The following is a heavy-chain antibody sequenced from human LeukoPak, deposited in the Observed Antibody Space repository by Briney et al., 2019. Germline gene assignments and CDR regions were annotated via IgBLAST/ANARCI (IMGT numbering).Heavy chain of an antibody. V-gene: IGHV4-4*07. CDR2: IYTSGST. J-gene: IGHJ6*02. D-gene: IGHD5-18*01. CDR1: GGSISSYY. Sequence: SETLSLTCTVSGGSISSYYWSWIRQPAGKGLEWIGRIYTSGSTNYNPPLKSRVTMSVDTSKNQFSLKLSSVTAADTAVYYCASSMNTAMDYYYYYYGMDVWGQGTTVTVSS. CDR3: ASSMNTAMDYYYYYYGMDV.